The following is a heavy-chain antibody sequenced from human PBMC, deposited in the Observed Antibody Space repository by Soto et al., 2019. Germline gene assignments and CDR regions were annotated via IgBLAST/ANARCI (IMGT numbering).Heavy chain of an antibody. Sequence: EVQLLESGGGLVQSGGSLRLSCAASGFTFSSFAIHWVRQAPGKGLEWVSAITGSGGATYCADSVKGRFTISRDNSKTRVNLQIHSLGAEDTAVYYCAKELRGYVYGRFDYWGQGTLVTVPS. J-gene: IGHJ4*02. D-gene: IGHD5-18*01. V-gene: IGHV3-23*01. CDR2: ITGSGGAT. CDR3: AKELRGYVYGRFDY. CDR1: GFTFSSFA.